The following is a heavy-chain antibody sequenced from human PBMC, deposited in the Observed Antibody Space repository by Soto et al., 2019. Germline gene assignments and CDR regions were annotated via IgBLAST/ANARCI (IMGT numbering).Heavy chain of an antibody. CDR1: GFTFSDYA. Sequence: EVQLLESGGGLVQPGGSLRLSCAASGFTFSDYAMNWVRQAPGKGLEWVSGISGSGGDTYYTDSVNGRFTISRDNSKNTLYLQMSSLRADDTAVYLCAKGCCSGVSCGGFDPWGQGTLVTVSS. J-gene: IGHJ5*02. CDR3: AKGCCSGVSCGGFDP. V-gene: IGHV3-23*01. CDR2: ISGSGGDT. D-gene: IGHD2-15*01.